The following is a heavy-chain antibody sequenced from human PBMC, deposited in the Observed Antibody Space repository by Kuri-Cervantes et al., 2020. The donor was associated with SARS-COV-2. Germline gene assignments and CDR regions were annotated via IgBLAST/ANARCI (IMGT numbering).Heavy chain of an antibody. CDR2: ISWNSGSI. Sequence: GGSLRLSCAASGFTFDDYAMHWVRQAPGKGLEWVSGISWNSGSIGYADSVKGRFTISRDNAKNSLYLQMNSLRAEDTALYYCTTIWLFRDIYYYGMDVWGQGTTVTVSS. CDR1: GFTFDDYA. D-gene: IGHD3-9*01. J-gene: IGHJ6*01. CDR3: TTIWLFRDIYYYGMDV. V-gene: IGHV3-9*01.